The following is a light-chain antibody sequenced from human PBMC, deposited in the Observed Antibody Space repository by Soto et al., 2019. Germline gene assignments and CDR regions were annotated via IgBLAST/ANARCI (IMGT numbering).Light chain of an antibody. V-gene: IGKV3-20*01. CDR1: QSISSSY. Sequence: EVVLTQSPVPLSLSPGERATLSCRASQSISSSYLAWYQQKPGQAPRLLIYSASSRATGIPDRFSGSGSGTDFTLTISRLEPEDFAVYYCQQYGSSRTFGQGTKVDIK. J-gene: IGKJ1*01. CDR2: SAS. CDR3: QQYGSSRT.